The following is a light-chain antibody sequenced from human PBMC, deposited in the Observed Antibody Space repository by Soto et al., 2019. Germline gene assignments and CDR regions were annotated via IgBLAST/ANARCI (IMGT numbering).Light chain of an antibody. J-gene: IGKJ4*01. V-gene: IGKV3-11*01. CDR3: QQRSNWPPS. CDR2: GAS. CDR1: QSVSSTF. Sequence: EIVLTQSPGTLSLSQGERVTLSCRASQSVSSTFLAWYQQKPGQAPRLLIYGASNRATGIPARFSGSGSGTDFTLTISSLEPEDFAVYYCQQRSNWPPSFGGGTKVDIK.